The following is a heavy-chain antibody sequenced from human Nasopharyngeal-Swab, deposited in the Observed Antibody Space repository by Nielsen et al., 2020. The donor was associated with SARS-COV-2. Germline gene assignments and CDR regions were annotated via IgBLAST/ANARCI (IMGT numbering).Heavy chain of an antibody. CDR2: ISYDGSNK. J-gene: IGHJ6*02. CDR3: AKDLNSEGYCSSTSCYVLDYYGMDV. CDR1: GFTFSSSA. D-gene: IGHD2-2*01. Sequence: GESLKISCAASGFTFSSSAMHWVRQAPGKGLEWVAVISYDGSNKYYADSVKGRFTISRDNSKNTLYLQMNSLRAEDTAVYYCAKDLNSEGYCSSTSCYVLDYYGMDVWGQGTTVTVSS. V-gene: IGHV3-30*04.